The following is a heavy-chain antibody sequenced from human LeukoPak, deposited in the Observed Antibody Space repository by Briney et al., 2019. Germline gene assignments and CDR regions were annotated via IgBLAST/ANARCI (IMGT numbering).Heavy chain of an antibody. D-gene: IGHD3-16*01. V-gene: IGHV3-7*01. J-gene: IGHJ5*02. CDR1: GFTISGYW. CDR2: IKQDGSEK. CDR3: ARDGGTDWYDP. Sequence: GGSLRLSCAASGFTISGYWMTWVRHAPGKGLEWVANIKQDGSEKTYVDSVKGRFIISRDNAKNSIYLQMNSLRVEDTAMYYCARDGGTDWYDPWGQGTLVTVSS.